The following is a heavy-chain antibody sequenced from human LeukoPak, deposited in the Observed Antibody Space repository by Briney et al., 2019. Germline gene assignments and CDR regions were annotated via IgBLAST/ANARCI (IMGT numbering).Heavy chain of an antibody. CDR3: ARAPWDIVAMDDAFDI. V-gene: IGHV4-34*01. Sequence: SETLSLTCAVYGGSFSGYYWSWIRQPPGKGLEWIGEINHSGSTNYNPSLKSRVTISVGTSKNQFSLKLSSVTAADTAVYYCARAPWDIVAMDDAFDIWGQGTMVTVSS. D-gene: IGHD5-12*01. CDR1: GGSFSGYY. J-gene: IGHJ3*02. CDR2: INHSGST.